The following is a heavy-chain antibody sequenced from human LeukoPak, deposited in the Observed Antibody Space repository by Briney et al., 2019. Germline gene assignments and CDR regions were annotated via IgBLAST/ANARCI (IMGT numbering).Heavy chain of an antibody. CDR1: GGSFSGYY. CDR2: INHSGST. V-gene: IGHV4-34*01. CDR3: AKGLGYGDYVVGDY. J-gene: IGHJ4*02. D-gene: IGHD4-17*01. Sequence: SETLSLTCAVYGGSFSGYYWSWIRQPPGKGLEWIGEINHSGSTNYNPSLKSRVTISVDTSKNQFSLKLSSVTAADTAVYYCAKGLGYGDYVVGDYWGQGTLVTVSS.